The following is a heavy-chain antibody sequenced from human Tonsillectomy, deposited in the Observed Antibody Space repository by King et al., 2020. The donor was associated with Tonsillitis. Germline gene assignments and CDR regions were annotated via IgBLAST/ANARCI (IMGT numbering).Heavy chain of an antibody. CDR1: GGFISSYY. D-gene: IGHD6-19*01. J-gene: IGHJ4*02. Sequence: VQLQESGPGLVKPSETLSLTCTVSGGFISSYYWSWIRQPPGKGLDCIGYIYSSGITNYNPSLKSRVTISVDTSKNQFSRKLSSVTAADTAVYYCARSSGWYFDYWGQGTLVTVSS. V-gene: IGHV4-59*01. CDR3: ARSSGWYFDY. CDR2: IYSSGIT.